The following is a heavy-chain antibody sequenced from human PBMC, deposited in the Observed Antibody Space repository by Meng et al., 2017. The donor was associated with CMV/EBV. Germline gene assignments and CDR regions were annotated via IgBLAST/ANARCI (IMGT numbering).Heavy chain of an antibody. CDR2: IYYSGST. CDR1: GGSISSSSYY. J-gene: IGHJ5*02. V-gene: IGHV4-39*07. Sequence: SETLSLTCTVSGGSISSSSYYWGWIRQPPGKGLEWIGNIYYSGSTYYNPSLKSRVTISVDTSKNQFSLKLSSVTAADTAVYYCARDGPVTMIVVGNWFDPWGQGTLVTVSS. D-gene: IGHD3-22*01. CDR3: ARDGPVTMIVVGNWFDP.